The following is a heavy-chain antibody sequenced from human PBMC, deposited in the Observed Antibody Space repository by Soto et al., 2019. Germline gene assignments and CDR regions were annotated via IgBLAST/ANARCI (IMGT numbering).Heavy chain of an antibody. Sequence: ASVKVSCKASGYTFTSYYMHWVRQAPGQGLEWMGIINPSGGSTSYAQKFQGRVTMTRDTSTSTVYMELSSLRSEDTAVYYCARDVYSGYDLVVGFDYWGQGTLVTVSS. J-gene: IGHJ4*02. CDR1: GYTFTSYY. CDR3: ARDVYSGYDLVVGFDY. D-gene: IGHD5-12*01. CDR2: INPSGGST. V-gene: IGHV1-46*03.